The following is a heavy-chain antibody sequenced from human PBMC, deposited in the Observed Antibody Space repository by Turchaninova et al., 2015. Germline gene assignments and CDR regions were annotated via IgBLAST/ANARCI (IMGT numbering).Heavy chain of an antibody. D-gene: IGHD1-26*01. CDR1: GGSISTYY. J-gene: IGHJ4*02. Sequence: QVQLQESGPGLVKPSETLSLTCTVSGGSISTYYWSWIRQPPGKGLEWIWCVYYGGSTNYNPSLNGRVTLSVETAKNQFSLKLSSVTAADTAVYYCARVGSGSYRLDYWGQGTLVTVSS. CDR3: ARVGSGSYRLDY. V-gene: IGHV4-59*01. CDR2: VYYGGST.